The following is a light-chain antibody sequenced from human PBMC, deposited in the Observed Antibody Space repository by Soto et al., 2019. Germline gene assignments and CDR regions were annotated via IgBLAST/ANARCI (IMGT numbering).Light chain of an antibody. CDR2: GAS. CDR1: QSVATN. V-gene: IGKV3-15*01. J-gene: IGKJ1*01. CDR3: QQYNSYWT. Sequence: EAVLTQSPATLSVSPGERATLSCRASQSVATNVAWYQQRPGQAPRLLIYGASKRAIGLPARFSGSGSGTEFTLTITSLQSEDFATYYCQQYNSYWTFGQGTKVEIK.